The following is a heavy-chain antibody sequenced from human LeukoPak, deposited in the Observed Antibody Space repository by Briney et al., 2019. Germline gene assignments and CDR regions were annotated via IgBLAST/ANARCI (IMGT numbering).Heavy chain of an antibody. CDR1: GFTFTTYS. V-gene: IGHV3-21*01. CDR2: ISTTGDFI. Sequence: GGSLTLSRVASGFTFTTYSMNWVRLAPGKGLEWVSSISTTGDFIHYADSVKGRFTISRDNAKNSLYLQMNSLRAEDTAIYYCAGRDCTNGLCQFDYWGQGTLVTVSS. D-gene: IGHD2-8*01. CDR3: AGRDCTNGLCQFDY. J-gene: IGHJ4*02.